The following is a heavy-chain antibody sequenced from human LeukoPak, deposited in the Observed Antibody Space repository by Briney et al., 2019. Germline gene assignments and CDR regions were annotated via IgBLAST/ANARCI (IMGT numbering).Heavy chain of an antibody. Sequence: SETLSLTCAVYGGSFSGYYWNWIRQPPGKGLEWIGEINHSGSTNYNPSLKSRVTISVDTSKNQFSLKLSSVTAADTAVYYCARRAFYYGSGSFHPVVYWGQGTLVTVSS. V-gene: IGHV4-34*01. CDR1: GGSFSGYY. J-gene: IGHJ4*02. D-gene: IGHD3-10*01. CDR3: ARRAFYYGSGSFHPVVY. CDR2: INHSGST.